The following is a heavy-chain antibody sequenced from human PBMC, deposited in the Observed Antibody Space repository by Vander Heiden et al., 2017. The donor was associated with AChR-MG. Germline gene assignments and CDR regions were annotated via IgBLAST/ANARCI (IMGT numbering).Heavy chain of an antibody. Sequence: EVHLLESGGGLVQPGGSLRLPCAAPGFPFSSSAMGWVRQAPGKGLEWVSAISGSGGSTYYADSVKGRFTISRDNSKNTLYLQMNSRRAEDTAVYYCANPYDSSGYYYRGESPVDYWGQGTLVTVSS. CDR1: GFPFSSSA. D-gene: IGHD3-22*01. CDR2: ISGSGGST. J-gene: IGHJ4*02. CDR3: ANPYDSSGYYYRGESPVDY. V-gene: IGHV3-23*01.